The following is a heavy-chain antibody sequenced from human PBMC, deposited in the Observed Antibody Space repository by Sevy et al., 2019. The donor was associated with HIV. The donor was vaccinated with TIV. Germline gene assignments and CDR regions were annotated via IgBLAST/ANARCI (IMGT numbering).Heavy chain of an antibody. CDR2: TYYRSKWYN. D-gene: IGHD6-19*01. CDR1: GDSVSSNSAA. J-gene: IGHJ4*02. Sequence: SQTLSLTCAISGDSVSSNSAAWNWIRQSPSRGLEWLGRTYYRSKWYNDYAVSVKSRITINPDTSKNQFSLQLNSVTPGDTAVYYCARDRGVYSSGWWGDFFDYWGQGTLVTVSS. V-gene: IGHV6-1*01. CDR3: ARDRGVYSSGWWGDFFDY.